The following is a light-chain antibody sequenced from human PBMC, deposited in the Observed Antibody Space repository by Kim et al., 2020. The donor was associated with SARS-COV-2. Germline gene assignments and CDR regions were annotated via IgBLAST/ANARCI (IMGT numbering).Light chain of an antibody. CDR2: KAS. Sequence: DIEMTQSPSNLSASVGDRVTITCRASQSISSWLAWYQQKPGKAPKLLIYKASSLESGVPSRFSGSGSGTEFTLTISSLQPDDFATYYCQQYNSYPLTFGGGTKVDIK. V-gene: IGKV1-5*03. CDR3: QQYNSYPLT. CDR1: QSISSW. J-gene: IGKJ4*01.